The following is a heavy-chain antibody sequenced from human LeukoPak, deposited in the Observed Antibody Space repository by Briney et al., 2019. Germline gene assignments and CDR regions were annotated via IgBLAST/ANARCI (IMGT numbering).Heavy chain of an antibody. CDR2: ISSGAEDT. D-gene: IGHD6-13*01. Sequence: GGSLRLSCTASGFSFRSFAMSWVRQAPGQGLEWVSSISSGAEDTYYADSVKGRFTISRDNSETTLYLQMNSLGADDTALYYCARTIAQYTNTWLYYYYGLDVWGQGTTVTVSS. J-gene: IGHJ6*02. CDR1: GFSFRSFA. V-gene: IGHV3-23*01. CDR3: ARTIAQYTNTWLYYYYGLDV.